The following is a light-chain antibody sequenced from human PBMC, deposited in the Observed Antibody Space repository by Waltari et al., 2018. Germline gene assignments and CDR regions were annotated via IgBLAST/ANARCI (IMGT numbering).Light chain of an antibody. V-gene: IGLV1-44*01. CDR2: GND. CDR1: SSNIGSTS. J-gene: IGLJ2*01. CDR3: EAWDDSLNGPV. Sequence: QSVLTQPPSASGTPGQRVTIFCSGRSSNIGSTSVNWYQQLPGTAPKLLMYGNDQRPSGFPDRFSGSKSVTSASLAISGLQSEDDADYYCEAWDDSLNGPVFGGGTKLTVL.